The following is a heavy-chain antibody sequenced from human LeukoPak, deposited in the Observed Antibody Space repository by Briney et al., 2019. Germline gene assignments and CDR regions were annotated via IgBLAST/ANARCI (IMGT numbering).Heavy chain of an antibody. CDR1: GGSISSSSYY. CDR3: ARELGDYYDSSGYWSIGY. J-gene: IGHJ4*02. CDR2: IYYSGST. V-gene: IGHV4-39*07. D-gene: IGHD3-22*01. Sequence: SETLSLTCTVSGGSISSSSYYWGWIRQPPGKGLEWIGSIYYSGSTYYNPSLKSRVTISVDTSKNQFSLKLSSVTAADTAVYYCARELGDYYDSSGYWSIGYWSQGTLVTVSS.